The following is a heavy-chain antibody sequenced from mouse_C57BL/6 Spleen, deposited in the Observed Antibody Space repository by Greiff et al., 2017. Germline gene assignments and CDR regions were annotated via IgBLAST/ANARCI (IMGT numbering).Heavy chain of an antibody. CDR1: GYTFTSYW. J-gene: IGHJ2*01. Sequence: VQLQQPGAELVRPGSSVKLSCKASGYTFTSYWMHWVKQRPIQGLEWIGNIDPSDSETHYNQKFKDKATLTVDKSSSTAYMQLSSLTSKVSAVDYCARGASTMMTPYFDYWGQGTTLTVSS. V-gene: IGHV1-52*01. CDR3: ARGASTMMTPYFDY. CDR2: IDPSDSET. D-gene: IGHD2-13*01.